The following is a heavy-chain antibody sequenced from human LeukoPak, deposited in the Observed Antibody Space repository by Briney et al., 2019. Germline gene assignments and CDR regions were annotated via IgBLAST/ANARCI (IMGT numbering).Heavy chain of an antibody. CDR1: GFTSSDYW. Sequence: GGSLRLSFAAAGFTSSDYWMSWVRQAPGKGLEWVANIKKDGSEKYYVDSVKGRFTISRDNAKNSLYLQMNSLTAEDTAFYYCARLSTSVAGQDHCGQGTLVTVS. CDR2: IKKDGSEK. V-gene: IGHV3-7*01. CDR3: ARLSTSVAGQDH. J-gene: IGHJ4*02. D-gene: IGHD6-19*01.